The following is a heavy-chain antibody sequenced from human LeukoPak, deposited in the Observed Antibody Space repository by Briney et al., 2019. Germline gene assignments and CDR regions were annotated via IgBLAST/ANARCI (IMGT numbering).Heavy chain of an antibody. V-gene: IGHV4-59*12. D-gene: IGHD1-1*01. J-gene: IGHJ4*02. CDR2: IYYSGST. CDR3: ARDGNFDY. CDR1: GGSISSYY. Sequence: SETLSLICTVSGGSISSYYWSWIRQPPGKGLEWIGYIYYSGSTNYNPSLKSRVTMSVDTSKNQFSLKLSSVTAADTAVYYCARDGNFDYWGQGTLVTVSS.